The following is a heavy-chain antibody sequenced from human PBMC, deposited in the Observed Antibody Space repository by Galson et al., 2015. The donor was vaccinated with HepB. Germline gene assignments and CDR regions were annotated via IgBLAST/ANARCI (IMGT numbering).Heavy chain of an antibody. D-gene: IGHD2-2*01. J-gene: IGHJ3*02. CDR2: TRNKANSYTT. CDR1: GFTFSDHY. CDR3: ARYCSSTSCYPAIGDSSDAFDI. Sequence: SLRLSCAASGFTFSDHYMDWVRQAPGKGLEWVGRTRNKANSYTTEYAASVKGRFTISRDDSKNSLYLQMNSLKTEDTAVYYCARYCSSTSCYPAIGDSSDAFDIWGQGTMVTVSS. V-gene: IGHV3-72*01.